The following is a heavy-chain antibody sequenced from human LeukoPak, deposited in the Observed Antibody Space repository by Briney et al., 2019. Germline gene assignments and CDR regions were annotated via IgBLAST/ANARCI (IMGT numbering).Heavy chain of an antibody. CDR2: TSGSGGST. J-gene: IGHJ4*02. Sequence: GGSLRLSCAASGFTFSSYGMSWVRQAPGKGLEWVSATSGSGGSTYYADSVKGRFTISRDNSKNTLYLQMNSLRAEDTAVYYCAKRRELLSMYYFDYWGQGTLVTVSS. CDR1: GFTFSSYG. D-gene: IGHD1-26*01. CDR3: AKRRELLSMYYFDY. V-gene: IGHV3-23*01.